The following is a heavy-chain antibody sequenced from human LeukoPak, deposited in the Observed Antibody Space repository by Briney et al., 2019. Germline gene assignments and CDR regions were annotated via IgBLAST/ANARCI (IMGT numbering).Heavy chain of an antibody. CDR3: AKSDGDSGSYSECPDY. CDR2: ISYDGSNK. CDR1: GFTFSSYG. Sequence: PGGSLRLSCAASGFTFSSYGMHWVRQAPGKGLEWVAVISYDGSNKYYADSVKGRFTISRDNSKNTLYLQMNSLRAEDTAVYYCAKSDGDSGSYSECPDYWGQGTLVTVSS. J-gene: IGHJ4*02. D-gene: IGHD1-26*01. V-gene: IGHV3-30*18.